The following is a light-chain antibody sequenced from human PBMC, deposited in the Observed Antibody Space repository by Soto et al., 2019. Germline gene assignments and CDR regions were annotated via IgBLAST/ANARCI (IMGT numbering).Light chain of an antibody. CDR2: KGT. J-gene: IGLJ2*01. CDR3: LSTDNTGNVWV. V-gene: IGLV3-16*01. CDR1: ALPKKY. Sequence: SSELTQPPSVSVSLGQMARITCSGEALPKKYAYWYQQKPGQSPVVVIYKGTERPSGVPERFSGSTSGTTVTLTISGVQAEDEADYYCLSTDNTGNVWVFGGGTKLTVL.